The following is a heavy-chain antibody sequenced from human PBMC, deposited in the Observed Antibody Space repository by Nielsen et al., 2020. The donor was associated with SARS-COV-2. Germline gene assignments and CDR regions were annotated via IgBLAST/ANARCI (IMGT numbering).Heavy chain of an antibody. V-gene: IGHV3-30*02. D-gene: IGHD4-17*01. CDR2: IWYDGSNK. CDR3: AKSDYGDYGPDY. J-gene: IGHJ4*02. CDR1: GFTFSSYG. Sequence: GESLKISCAASGFTFSSYGMHWVRQAPGKGLEWVAVIWYDGSNKYYADSVKGRFTISRDNSKNTLYLQMNSLRAEDTAVYYCAKSDYGDYGPDYWGQGTLVTVSS.